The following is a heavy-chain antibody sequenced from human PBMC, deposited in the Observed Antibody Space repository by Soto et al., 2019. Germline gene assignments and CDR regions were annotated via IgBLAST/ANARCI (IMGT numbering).Heavy chain of an antibody. CDR2: IYYSGST. V-gene: IGHV4-31*03. CDR1: GGSISSGGYY. D-gene: IGHD6-13*01. J-gene: IGHJ4*02. Sequence: QVQLQESGPGLVKPSQTLSLTCTVSGGSISSGGYYWSWIRQHPGKGLEWIGYIYYSGSTYYNPSLNSRVTISVDPSKNQFSLQLSSVTAADTAVYYCARTSSWTPFHHWGQGTLVTVSS. CDR3: ARTSSWTPFHH.